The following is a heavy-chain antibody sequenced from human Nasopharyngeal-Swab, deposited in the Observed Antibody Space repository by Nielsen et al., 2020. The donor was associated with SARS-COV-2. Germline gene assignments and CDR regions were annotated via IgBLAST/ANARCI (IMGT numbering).Heavy chain of an antibody. J-gene: IGHJ4*02. Sequence: GESLKIYCAASGFTFRSYSMNWVRQAPGKGLEWVSYISSSSSTIYYADSVKGRFTISRDNAKNSLYLQMNSLRDEDTAVYYCSRSDETYCGGDCYSGYDYWGQGTLVTVSS. CDR2: ISSSSSTI. CDR3: SRSDETYCGGDCYSGYDY. CDR1: GFTFRSYS. D-gene: IGHD2-21*02. V-gene: IGHV3-48*02.